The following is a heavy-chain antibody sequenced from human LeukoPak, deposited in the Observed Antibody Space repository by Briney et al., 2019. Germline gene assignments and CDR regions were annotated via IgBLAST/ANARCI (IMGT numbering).Heavy chain of an antibody. CDR3: ARGGEFGAYFDY. D-gene: IGHD3-10*01. Sequence: SKTLSLTCTASGGTISSYYWSWIRQPPGKGLEWMGYIYYSGSTNYNPSLKSRVTISVDTSNNQFSLKLSSVTAADTAVYYCARGGEFGAYFDYWGQGTLVTVSS. CDR1: GGTISSYY. V-gene: IGHV4-59*01. CDR2: IYYSGST. J-gene: IGHJ4*02.